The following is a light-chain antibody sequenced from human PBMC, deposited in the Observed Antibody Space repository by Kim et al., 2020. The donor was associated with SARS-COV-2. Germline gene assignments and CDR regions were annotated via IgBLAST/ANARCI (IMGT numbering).Light chain of an antibody. J-gene: IGKJ1*01. V-gene: IGKV1-5*03. CDR2: KSS. CDR3: QQYRSYPWT. Sequence: DIRMTQSPSTLSASVGDRVTITCRASQNIDNFLAWYQQKPGKAPKLLIYKSSSLKFGVSSRFSGSGSGTEFTLNASSQQPDDFATYYCQQYRSYPWTFGQGTKVDIK. CDR1: QNIDNF.